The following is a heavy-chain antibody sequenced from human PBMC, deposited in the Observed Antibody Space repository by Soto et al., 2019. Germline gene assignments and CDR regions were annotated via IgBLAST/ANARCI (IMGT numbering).Heavy chain of an antibody. Sequence: SETLSLTCTVSGGSISSGGYYWSWIRQHPGKGLEWIGYIYYSGSTYYNPSLKSRVTISVDTSKNQFSLKLSSVTAADTAVYYCANLKVDSGSYFDYWGQGTLVTVSS. V-gene: IGHV4-31*03. CDR3: ANLKVDSGSYFDY. CDR1: GGSISSGGYY. CDR2: IYYSGST. D-gene: IGHD1-26*01. J-gene: IGHJ4*02.